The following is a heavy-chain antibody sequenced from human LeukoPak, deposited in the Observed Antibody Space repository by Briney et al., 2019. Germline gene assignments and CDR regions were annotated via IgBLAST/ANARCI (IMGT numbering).Heavy chain of an antibody. CDR2: IYSGSST. J-gene: IGHJ4*02. D-gene: IGHD5-18*01. CDR1: GLTVSSNY. CDR3: ASLRYSYGPFDY. Sequence: GGSLRLSCAASGLTVSSNYMSWVRQAPGKGLEWVSTIYSGSSTDYADSVKGRFTISRDNSKNTLHLQMNRLRAEDTAVYYCASLRYSYGPFDYWGQGTLVTVSS. V-gene: IGHV3-53*01.